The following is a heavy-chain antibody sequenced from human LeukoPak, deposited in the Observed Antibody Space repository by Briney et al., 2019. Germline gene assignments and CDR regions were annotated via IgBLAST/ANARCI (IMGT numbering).Heavy chain of an antibody. V-gene: IGHV3-23*01. CDR2: ISGSGGST. D-gene: IGHD6-13*01. J-gene: IGHJ4*02. Sequence: GGSLRLSCAASGFTFSSYAMSWVRQAPGKGLEWVSAISGSGGSTYYADSVKGRFTISRDNSKNALYLQMNSLRAEDTAVYYCARGAAAGTDFDYWGQGTLVTVSS. CDR3: ARGAAAGTDFDY. CDR1: GFTFSSYA.